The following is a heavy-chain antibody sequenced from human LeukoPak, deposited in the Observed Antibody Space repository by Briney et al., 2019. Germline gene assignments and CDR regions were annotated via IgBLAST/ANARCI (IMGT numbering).Heavy chain of an antibody. CDR1: GLTFSSYG. Sequence: PGGSLRLSCAASGLTFSSYGMSWVRQAPGKGLECVAGIVASGGSTFYADSVRGRFTVSRDNSQDTLFLQMNSLRAEDTAVYYCAKEAAWTSYDFWSGYYDYWGQGTLVTVSS. J-gene: IGHJ4*02. V-gene: IGHV3-23*01. CDR2: IVASGGST. D-gene: IGHD3-3*01. CDR3: AKEAAWTSYDFWSGYYDY.